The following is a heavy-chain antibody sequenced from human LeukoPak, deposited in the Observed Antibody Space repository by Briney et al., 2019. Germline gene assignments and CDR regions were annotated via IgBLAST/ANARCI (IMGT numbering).Heavy chain of an antibody. CDR3: AREDPYYYYVWGSYRYGYYFDY. CDR2: LYTSGST. V-gene: IGHV4-4*07. J-gene: IGHJ4*02. D-gene: IGHD3-16*02. CDR1: GGSISSYY. Sequence: SETLSLTCTVSGGSISSYYWSWIRQPAGGGLEWIGRLYTSGSTNYNPSLKSRVTMSLDTSKNQFSLKLSSVTAADTAVYYCAREDPYYYYVWGSYRYGYYFDYWGQGTLVTVSS.